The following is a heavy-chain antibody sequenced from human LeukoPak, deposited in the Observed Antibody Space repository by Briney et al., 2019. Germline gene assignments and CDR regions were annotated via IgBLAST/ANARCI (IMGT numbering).Heavy chain of an antibody. Sequence: GGSLRLSCAASGFTFSSYGMHWVHQAPGKGLEWVAFIRYDGSNKYYADSVKGRFTISRDNSKNTLYLQMNSLRAEDTAVYYCATNHPSITGRPYYFDYWGQGTLVTVSS. CDR1: GFTFSSYG. D-gene: IGHD5-24*01. CDR2: IRYDGSNK. CDR3: ATNHPSITGRPYYFDY. J-gene: IGHJ4*02. V-gene: IGHV3-30*02.